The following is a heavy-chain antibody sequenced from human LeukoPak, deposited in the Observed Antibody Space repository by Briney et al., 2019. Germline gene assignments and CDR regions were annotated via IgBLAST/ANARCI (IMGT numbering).Heavy chain of an antibody. V-gene: IGHV1-3*01. CDR2: INAGNGNT. Sequence: ASVIVSCKASGYSFSTYTMNWVRQAPGQRLEWMGWINAGNGNTKYSQKFQGRVTITRDTSASTAYMEMRSLRSEDTAVYYCAREIDRDDYNRFFDYWGQGTLVTVSS. D-gene: IGHD5-24*01. CDR1: GYSFSTYT. J-gene: IGHJ4*02. CDR3: AREIDRDDYNRFFDY.